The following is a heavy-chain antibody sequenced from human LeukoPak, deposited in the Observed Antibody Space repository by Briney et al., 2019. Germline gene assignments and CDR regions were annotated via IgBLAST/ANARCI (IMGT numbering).Heavy chain of an antibody. CDR2: IHDSGST. D-gene: IGHD1-26*01. CDR1: GGSISSYY. CDR3: ATYIVGAYNWCDP. J-gene: IGHJ5*02. V-gene: IGHV4-59*01. Sequence: SETLSLTCAVSGGSISSYYWSWIRQPPGKGLEWTGYIHDSGSTNYNPSLNNRVTFSLDTSKNQFFLKLSSVTAADTAVYYCATYIVGAYNWCDPWGQGTLVTVSS.